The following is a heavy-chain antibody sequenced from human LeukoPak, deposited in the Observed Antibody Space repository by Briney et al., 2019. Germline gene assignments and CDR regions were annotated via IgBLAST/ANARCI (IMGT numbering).Heavy chain of an antibody. D-gene: IGHD3-22*01. CDR3: ARVIGSSGYYPWFDP. V-gene: IGHV4-31*03. CDR2: IYYSGST. J-gene: IGHJ5*02. CDR1: GGSISSGGYY. Sequence: SETLSLTCTVSGGSISSGGYYWSWIRQHPGKGLEWIGYIYYSGSTYYNPSLKSRVTISVDTSKNQFSLKLSSVTAADTAVYYCARVIGSSGYYPWFDPWGQGTLVTVSS.